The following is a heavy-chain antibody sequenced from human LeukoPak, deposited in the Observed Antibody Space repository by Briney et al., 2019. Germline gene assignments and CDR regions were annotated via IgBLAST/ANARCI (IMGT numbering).Heavy chain of an antibody. J-gene: IGHJ5*02. CDR1: SYSIRSGYS. D-gene: IGHD3-16*01. Sequence: PSETLSLTCSVSSYSIRSGYSWGWIRQPPGKGLEWIGSISHSGNTYYNPSLKSRVTISLDTSKNQFSLKLNSVTAADTAVYFCARSMISMLKVNWFDPWGQGTLVTVSS. CDR3: ARSMISMLKVNWFDP. CDR2: ISHSGNT. V-gene: IGHV4-38-2*01.